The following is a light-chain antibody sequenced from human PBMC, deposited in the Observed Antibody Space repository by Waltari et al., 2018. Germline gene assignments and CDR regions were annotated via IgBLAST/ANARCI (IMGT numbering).Light chain of an antibody. CDR1: QSVNRY. J-gene: IGKJ4*01. V-gene: IGKV3-11*01. Sequence: EIVLTQSPATLSLSPGERATLSCRASQSVNRYLAWYQQKPGQAPRLLIYDASNRATGIPARFSGSGSGTDFTLTISSLEPEDFAGYYCQQRSSWLTFGGGTKVEIK. CDR3: QQRSSWLT. CDR2: DAS.